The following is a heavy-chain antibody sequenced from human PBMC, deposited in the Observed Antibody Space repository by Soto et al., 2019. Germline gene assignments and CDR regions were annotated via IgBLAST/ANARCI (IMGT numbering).Heavy chain of an antibody. V-gene: IGHV1-18*01. Sequence: ASVKVSCKASGYTFTSYGISWVRQAPGQGLEWMGWISAYNGNTNYAQKLQGRVTMTTDTSTSTAYMELRSLRSDDTAVYYCNLYMDYYGWEKASTNDYWGQGTLVTVSS. CDR3: NLYMDYYGWEKASTNDY. CDR2: ISAYNGNT. J-gene: IGHJ4*02. D-gene: IGHD3-10*01. CDR1: GYTFTSYG.